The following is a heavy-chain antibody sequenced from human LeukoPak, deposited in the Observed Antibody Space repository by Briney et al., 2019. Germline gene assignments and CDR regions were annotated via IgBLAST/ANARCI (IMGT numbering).Heavy chain of an antibody. Sequence: PGGSLRLSCAASGFTLSSYGMSWVRQAPEKGLEWVSTIVESGANTYYADSVKGRFTISRDNSRNTLYLQMNSLRAEDTAVYYCAKEHITMGALDIWGQGTMVTVSS. D-gene: IGHD3-10*01. V-gene: IGHV3-23*01. CDR2: IVESGANT. J-gene: IGHJ3*02. CDR1: GFTLSSYG. CDR3: AKEHITMGALDI.